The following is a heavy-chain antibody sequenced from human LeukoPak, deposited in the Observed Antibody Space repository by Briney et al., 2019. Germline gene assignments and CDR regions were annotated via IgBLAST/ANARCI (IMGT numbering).Heavy chain of an antibody. J-gene: IGHJ4*02. CDR3: ARQQLSQLYYFDN. Sequence: SETLSLTCTVSGGSISSYYWSWIRQPPGKGLEWSGYIYYTGSTNYHPSLKSRVTISVDTSKNQFSLKLSSVTAADTAVYYCARQQLSQLYYFDNWGQGTLVTVSS. D-gene: IGHD6-13*01. V-gene: IGHV4-59*01. CDR2: IYYTGST. CDR1: GGSISSYY.